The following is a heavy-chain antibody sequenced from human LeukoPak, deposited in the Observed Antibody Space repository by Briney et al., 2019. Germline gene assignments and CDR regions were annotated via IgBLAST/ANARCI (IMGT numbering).Heavy chain of an antibody. CDR1: GYTFTSYD. CDR2: MNPNSGNT. J-gene: IGHJ6*03. CDR3: AREERAMDHYYYYYYYMDV. V-gene: IGHV1-8*01. Sequence: ASVKVSCKASGYTFTSYDINWVRQATGQGLEWMGWMNPNSGNTGYAQKFQGRVTMTRNTSISTAYMELSSLRSEDTAVYYCAREERAMDHYYYYYYYMDVWGKGTTVTISS. D-gene: IGHD5-18*01.